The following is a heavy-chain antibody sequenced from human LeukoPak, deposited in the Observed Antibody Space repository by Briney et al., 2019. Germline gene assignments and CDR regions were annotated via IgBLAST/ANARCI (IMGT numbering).Heavy chain of an antibody. J-gene: IGHJ4*02. CDR1: GFTFSSYV. Sequence: GGSLRLSCAASGFTFSSYVMNWVPQAPGKGLEWVSGISGSGGNTYYADSVKGRFTISRDNSKNTLYLQMNSLRAEDTAVYYCAKVRDIVVVVAAPFDYWGQGTLVTVSS. V-gene: IGHV3-23*01. CDR3: AKVRDIVVVVAAPFDY. D-gene: IGHD2-15*01. CDR2: ISGSGGNT.